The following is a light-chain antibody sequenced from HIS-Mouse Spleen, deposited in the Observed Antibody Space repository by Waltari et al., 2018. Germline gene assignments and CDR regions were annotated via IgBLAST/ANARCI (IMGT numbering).Light chain of an antibody. CDR1: SSDVGGYNY. V-gene: IGLV2-14*03. Sequence: QSALTQPASVSGSPGQSITISCTGTSSDVGGYNYVSWYQQHPGKAPKLMMYDFSNRPVGVSNRLSGSKSGKTASLTSSGLQAEDEADYYCSSYTSSSTYVFGTGTKVTVL. CDR2: DFS. J-gene: IGLJ1*01. CDR3: SSYTSSSTYV.